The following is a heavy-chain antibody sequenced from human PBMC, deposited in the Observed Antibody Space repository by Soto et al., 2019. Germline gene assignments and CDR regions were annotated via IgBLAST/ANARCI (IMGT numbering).Heavy chain of an antibody. Sequence: PSETLSLTCTVSGGSVSSVSYYWSWIRQPPGKGLEWIGYIYYSGSTNYNPSLKSRVTISVDTSKNQFSLKLSSVTAADTAVYYCARYRNYYYYYMDVWGKGTTVTVSS. CDR2: IYYSGST. J-gene: IGHJ6*03. CDR1: GGSVSSVSYY. D-gene: IGHD3-16*02. V-gene: IGHV4-61*01. CDR3: ARYRNYYYYYMDV.